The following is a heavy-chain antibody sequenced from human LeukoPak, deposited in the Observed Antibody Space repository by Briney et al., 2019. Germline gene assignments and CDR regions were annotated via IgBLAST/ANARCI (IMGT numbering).Heavy chain of an antibody. CDR2: ISSSSSFI. J-gene: IGHJ3*02. CDR3: AKDGWEHDI. CDR1: GFNFSSYS. Sequence: GGSLRLSCAGSGFNFSSYSMSWVRQAPWKGLEFVSSISSSSSFIYYADSVKGRFTISRDNSKNTLYLQMNSLRAEDTAVYYCAKDGWEHDIWGQGTMVTVSS. V-gene: IGHV3-21*01. D-gene: IGHD1-26*01.